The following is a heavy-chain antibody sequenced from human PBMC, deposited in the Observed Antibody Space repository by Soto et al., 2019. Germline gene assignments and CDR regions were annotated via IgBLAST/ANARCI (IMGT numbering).Heavy chain of an antibody. V-gene: IGHV4-39*01. CDR1: GGSISSSSYF. CDR3: VRHYCSGGSCTWSFDS. D-gene: IGHD2-15*01. Sequence: SETLSLTCTISGGSISSSSYFWGWIRQPPGKGLEWIGSFHNSGSTYYTPSLKSRVTISVDTSKNPFSLKLSSVTATDTAVYHCVRHYCSGGSCTWSFDSWGQGTLVTVSS. J-gene: IGHJ4*02. CDR2: FHNSGST.